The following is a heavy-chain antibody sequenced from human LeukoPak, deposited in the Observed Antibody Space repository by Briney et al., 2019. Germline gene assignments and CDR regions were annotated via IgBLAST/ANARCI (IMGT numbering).Heavy chain of an antibody. J-gene: IGHJ4*02. CDR1: GFTFSSYG. CDR2: IRYDGSNK. CDR3: AKDTGNWNGGYFDY. D-gene: IGHD1-1*01. V-gene: IGHV3-30*02. Sequence: GGSLRLSCAASGFTFSSYGMHWVRQAPGMGLEWVAFIRYDGSNKYYADSVKGRFTISRDNSKNTLYLQMISLRAEDTAVYYCAKDTGNWNGGYFDYWGQGTLVTVSS.